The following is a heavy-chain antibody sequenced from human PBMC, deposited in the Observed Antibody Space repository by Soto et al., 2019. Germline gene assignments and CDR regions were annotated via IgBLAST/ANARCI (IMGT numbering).Heavy chain of an antibody. CDR2: IYYGGIT. CDR3: ASIGRGSYQDTFDV. J-gene: IGHJ3*01. D-gene: IGHD1-26*01. V-gene: IGHV4-59*01. CDR1: GASISSYY. Sequence: PSETLSLTCTFSGASISSYYWGWIRQPPGKGLEWIAYIYYGGITNYKPSLKSRVTISLDTSKNLFSLKLSSVTAADTAVYYCASIGRGSYQDTFDVWGQGTMVTVSS.